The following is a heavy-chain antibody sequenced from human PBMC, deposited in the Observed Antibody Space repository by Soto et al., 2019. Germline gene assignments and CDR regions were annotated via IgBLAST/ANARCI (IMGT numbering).Heavy chain of an antibody. J-gene: IGHJ6*02. CDR3: ARGLRGYSLGTQAHGMDV. D-gene: IGHD5-18*01. CDR2: IYYSGST. Sequence: PSETLSLTCTVSGGSVSSGSYYWSWIRQPPGKGLEWIGYIYYSGSTNYNPSPKSRVTISVDTSKNQFSLKLSSVTAADTAVYYCARGLRGYSLGTQAHGMDVWGQGTTVTVSS. V-gene: IGHV4-61*01. CDR1: GGSVSSGSYY.